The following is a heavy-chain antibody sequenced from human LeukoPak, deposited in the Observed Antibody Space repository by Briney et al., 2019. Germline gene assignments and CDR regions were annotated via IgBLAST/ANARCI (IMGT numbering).Heavy chain of an antibody. Sequence: GGSLRLSCAASGFTFSSYAMSWVRQAPGKGLEWVSAISGSGGSTYYADSVKGRFTISRDNAKNSLYLQMNSLRAEGTAVYYCARASVVVPAASAEGFDYWGQGTLVTVSS. V-gene: IGHV3-23*01. CDR3: ARASVVVPAASAEGFDY. CDR2: ISGSGGST. CDR1: GFTFSSYA. J-gene: IGHJ4*02. D-gene: IGHD2-2*01.